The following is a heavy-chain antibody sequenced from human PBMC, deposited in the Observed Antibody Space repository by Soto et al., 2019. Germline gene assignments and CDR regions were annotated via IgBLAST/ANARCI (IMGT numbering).Heavy chain of an antibody. J-gene: IGHJ6*02. D-gene: IGHD3-16*01. V-gene: IGHV1-18*01. CDR1: GYTFIRYG. CDR3: ARGGYYDNSWGKLSHYGLDV. Sequence: QVQLAQSANEVKKPGASVRVSCKAAGYTFIRYGIAWVRQAPGQGLEWMGWISPYNDYTVYAQKFQGRVSMTADTSTITVYMNLRGLKSDDTAVYYCARGGYYDNSWGKLSHYGLDVWGQGTSVSVCS. CDR2: ISPYNDYT.